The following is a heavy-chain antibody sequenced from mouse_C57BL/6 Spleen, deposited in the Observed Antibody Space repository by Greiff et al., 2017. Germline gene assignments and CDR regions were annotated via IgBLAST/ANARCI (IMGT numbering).Heavy chain of an antibody. D-gene: IGHD3-3*01. V-gene: IGHV1-50*01. CDR2: IDPSDSYS. CDR3: ARGTGYFDV. CDR1: GYTFTSYW. J-gene: IGHJ1*03. Sequence: VQLQQPGAELVKPGASVKLSCKASGYTFTSYWMQWVKQRPGQGLEWIGEIDPSDSYSNYNQKFKGKATLTVDTSSSTAYMQLSSLTSEASAVYYCARGTGYFDVWGTGTTVTVSS.